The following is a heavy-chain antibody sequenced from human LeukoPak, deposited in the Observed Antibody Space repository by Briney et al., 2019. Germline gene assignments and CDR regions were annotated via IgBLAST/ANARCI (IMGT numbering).Heavy chain of an antibody. D-gene: IGHD2-8*01. CDR3: ARTRMDYYYYYGMDV. J-gene: IGHJ6*02. CDR1: GYTFTSYG. CDR2: ISDYNGNT. V-gene: IGHV1-18*01. Sequence: ASVKVSCKASGYTFTSYGISWVRQAPGQGLEWMGWISDYNGNTNYAQKLQGRVTMTTDTSTSTAYMELRSLRSDDTAVYYCARTRMDYYYYYGMDVWGQGTTVTVSS.